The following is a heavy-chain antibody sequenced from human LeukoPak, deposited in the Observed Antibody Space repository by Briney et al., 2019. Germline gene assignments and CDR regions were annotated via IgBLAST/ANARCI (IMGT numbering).Heavy chain of an antibody. D-gene: IGHD1-26*01. Sequence: KPSETLSLTXTVSGYSISSGYYWGWIRQPPGKGLEWIGSIYHSGSTYYNPSLKSRVTISVDTSKNQFSLKLSSVTAADTAVYYCARLIVGATTKIYYFDYWGQGTLVTVSS. CDR2: IYHSGST. J-gene: IGHJ4*02. CDR1: GYSISSGYY. V-gene: IGHV4-38-2*02. CDR3: ARLIVGATTKIYYFDY.